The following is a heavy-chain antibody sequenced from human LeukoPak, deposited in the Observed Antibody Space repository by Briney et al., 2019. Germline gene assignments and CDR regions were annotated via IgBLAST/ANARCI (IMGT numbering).Heavy chain of an antibody. CDR3: ARTPKRYCSSTSCYLGYFDY. V-gene: IGHV3-30*01. CDR2: ISYDGSNK. CDR1: GFTFSSYG. J-gene: IGHJ4*02. D-gene: IGHD2-2*01. Sequence: GGSLRLSCAASGFTFSSYGMHWVRQAPGKGLEWVAVISYDGSNKYYADSVKGRFTISRDNSKNTLYLQMNSLRAEDTAVYYCARTPKRYCSSTSCYLGYFDYWGQGTLVTVSS.